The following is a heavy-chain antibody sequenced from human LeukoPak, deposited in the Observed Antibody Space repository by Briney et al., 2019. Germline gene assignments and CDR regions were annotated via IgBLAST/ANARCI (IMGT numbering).Heavy chain of an antibody. V-gene: IGHV4-61*10. CDR2: IYYSGST. Sequence: SETLSLTCTVSGGSISSGSYYWSWIRQPAGKGLEWIGRIYYSGSTNYNPSLKSRVTISVDTSKNQFSLKLSSVTAADTAVYYCARASYHLYSYGYYFDYWGQGTLVTVSS. CDR1: GGSISSGSYY. D-gene: IGHD5-18*01. CDR3: ARASYHLYSYGYYFDY. J-gene: IGHJ4*02.